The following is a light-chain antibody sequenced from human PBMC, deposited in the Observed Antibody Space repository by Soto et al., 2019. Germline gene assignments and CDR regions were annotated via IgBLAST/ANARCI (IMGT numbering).Light chain of an antibody. J-gene: IGLJ7*01. Sequence: QSALTQPASVSGSPGQSITISCTGTSSDVGSYNLVSWYQQHPGKAPKLMIFEGSKRPSGVSNSLAGSKSGNTASLTISGLHAEDEAEEYCCSYAGSSTAVFAGSTQLTVL. V-gene: IGLV2-23*01. CDR3: CSYAGSSTAV. CDR1: SSDVGSYNL. CDR2: EGS.